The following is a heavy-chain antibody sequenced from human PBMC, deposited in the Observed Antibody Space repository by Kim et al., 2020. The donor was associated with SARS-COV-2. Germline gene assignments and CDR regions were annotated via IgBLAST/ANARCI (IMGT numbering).Heavy chain of an antibody. V-gene: IGHV7-4-1*02. CDR3: ARDGLGYCSGGSCYSQWFDP. D-gene: IGHD2-15*01. CDR2: INTNTGNP. CDR1: GYTFTSYA. Sequence: ASVKVSCKASGYTFTSYAMNWVRQAPGQGLEWMGWINTNTGNPTYAQGFTGRFVFSLDTSVSTAYLQISSLKAEDTAVYYCARDGLGYCSGGSCYSQWFDPWGQGTLVTVSS. J-gene: IGHJ5*02.